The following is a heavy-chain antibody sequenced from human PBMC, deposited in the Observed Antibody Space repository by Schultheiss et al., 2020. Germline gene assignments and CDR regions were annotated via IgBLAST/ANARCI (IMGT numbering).Heavy chain of an antibody. CDR1: GFTFSTYG. Sequence: GGSLRLSCAASGFTFSTYGMHWVRQAPGKGLEYVSAISGNGDSAYYADSVKGRFTISRDNSKNTLYLQMNSLRAEDTAVYYCAKDRGASGTYYFDYWGQGTLVTVSS. CDR3: AKDRGASGTYYFDY. J-gene: IGHJ4*02. D-gene: IGHD1-26*01. V-gene: IGHV3-64*02. CDR2: ISGNGDSA.